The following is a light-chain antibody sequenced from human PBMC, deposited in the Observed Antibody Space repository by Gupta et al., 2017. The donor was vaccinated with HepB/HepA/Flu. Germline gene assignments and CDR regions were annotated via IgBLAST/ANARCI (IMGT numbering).Light chain of an antibody. J-gene: IGKJ4*01. V-gene: IGKV3-15*01. CDR1: QSVSTN. Sequence: EIVMTQSPATLSVSPGERATLSCRASQSVSTNLAWYQQKPGQAPRLLIYGASTRATNIPARFSGSGSGTEFTLTISSLQSEDFAVYCCQQYNNWPPAFGGGTKVEIK. CDR2: GAS. CDR3: QQYNNWPPA.